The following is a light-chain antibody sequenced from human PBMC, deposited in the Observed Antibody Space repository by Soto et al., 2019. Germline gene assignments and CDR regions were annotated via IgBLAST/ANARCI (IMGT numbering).Light chain of an antibody. J-gene: IGKJ1*01. CDR3: MQDLQIPWT. V-gene: IGKV2-28*01. Sequence: IVMTHSPLCLPVTPGEPASISCSSSQSLLHSNGYNYLDWYLQKPGQSPQLLIYLGSNRASGVPDRFSGSGSGTDFTLNISKVEAEDVGVYYCMQDLQIPWTFGQGTKVDIK. CDR1: QSLLHSNGYNY. CDR2: LGS.